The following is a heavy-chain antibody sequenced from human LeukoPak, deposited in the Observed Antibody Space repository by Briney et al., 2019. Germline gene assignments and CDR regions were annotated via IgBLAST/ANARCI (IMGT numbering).Heavy chain of an antibody. V-gene: IGHV4-61*02. CDR2: IYTSGST. CDR1: GGSISSGSYY. J-gene: IGHJ6*03. Sequence: PSETLSLTCTVSGGSISSGSYYWSWIRQPAGKGLEWIGRIYTSGSTNYNPSLKSRVTISVDTSKNQFSLKLSSVTAADTAVYYCARDSWSGYYIPAYYMTSGAKGPRSPPP. D-gene: IGHD3-3*01. CDR3: ARDSWSGYYIPAYYMTS.